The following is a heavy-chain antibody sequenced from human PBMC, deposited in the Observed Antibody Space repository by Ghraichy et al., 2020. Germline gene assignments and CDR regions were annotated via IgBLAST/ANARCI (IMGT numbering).Heavy chain of an antibody. D-gene: IGHD2-8*02. CDR3: AKDRCTGGVCYRYFDL. CDR2: ISGSGGST. J-gene: IGHJ2*01. CDR1: GFTFSSYA. Sequence: GESLNISCAASGFTFSSYAMSWVRQAPGKGLEWVSAISGSGGSTYYADSVKGRFTISRDNSKNTLYLQMNSLRAEDTAVYYCAKDRCTGGVCYRYFDLWGRGTLVTVSS. V-gene: IGHV3-23*01.